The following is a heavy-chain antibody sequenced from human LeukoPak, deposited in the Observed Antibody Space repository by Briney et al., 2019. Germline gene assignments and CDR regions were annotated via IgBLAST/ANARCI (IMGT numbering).Heavy chain of an antibody. CDR3: GRDHYGLGSYVNWFDP. Sequence: QTGGSLRLSCAASGFTFSRYWMSWVRQAPGKGLVWVSRINSDGSSTSYADSVKGRFTISRDNAKNSLYLQMNSLRAEDTAVYYCGRDHYGLGSYVNWFDPWGQGTLVTVSS. CDR2: INSDGSST. V-gene: IGHV3-74*01. J-gene: IGHJ5*02. CDR1: GFTFSRYW. D-gene: IGHD3-10*01.